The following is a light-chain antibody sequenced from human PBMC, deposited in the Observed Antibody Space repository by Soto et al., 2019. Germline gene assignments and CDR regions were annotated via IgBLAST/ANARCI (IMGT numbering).Light chain of an antibody. CDR1: QSINNN. CDR3: QQYNSFPRT. Sequence: EILMTQSPSTLSASPVDRATISCTASQSINNNLTWYQQKPGKAPKLLIYGASKLETGIPSRFSGSGSGTDFTLTISSLQPEDFATYYCQQYNSFPRTFGQGTKVDI. J-gene: IGKJ1*01. V-gene: IGKV1-39*01. CDR2: GAS.